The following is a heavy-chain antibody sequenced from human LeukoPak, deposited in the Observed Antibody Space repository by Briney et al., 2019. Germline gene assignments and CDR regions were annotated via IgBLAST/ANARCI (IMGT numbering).Heavy chain of an antibody. D-gene: IGHD4-11*01. CDR1: GFIFTNYA. CDR2: ISQGGETP. CDR3: AKLVIPSHSKYFDP. J-gene: IGHJ5*02. V-gene: IGHV3-23*01. Sequence: GGSLRLSCAASGFIFTNYAMSWVRQAPGRGLEWVSTISQGGETPYYADSVKGRFTISRDNSKSTLYLQISSLSAEDTAVYYCAKLVIPSHSKYFDPWGQGTLVTVSS.